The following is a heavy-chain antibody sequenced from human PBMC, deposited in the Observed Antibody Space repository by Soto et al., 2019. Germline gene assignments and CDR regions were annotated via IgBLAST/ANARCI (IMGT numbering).Heavy chain of an antibody. J-gene: IGHJ4*02. CDR1: VFPFGANA. Sequence: GGSLRLSCVVSVFPFGANAMSWVRQAPGKGLEWVSGLSNTGRRTSYADSVKGRFNISRDNSENTVYLQMNSLRVEDTAVYYCATEMGATQGPFDNWGKGTMVTVS. V-gene: IGHV3-23*01. CDR3: ATEMGATQGPFDN. CDR2: LSNTGRRT. D-gene: IGHD1-26*01.